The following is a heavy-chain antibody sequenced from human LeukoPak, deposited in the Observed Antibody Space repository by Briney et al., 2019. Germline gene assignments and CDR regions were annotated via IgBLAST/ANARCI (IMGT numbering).Heavy chain of an antibody. CDR2: ISYDGSNK. CDR1: GFTFSSYA. J-gene: IGHJ4*02. Sequence: GGSLRLSCAASGFTFSSYAMHWVRQAPGKGLEWVAVISYDGSNKYYADSVKGRFTISRDNSKNTLYLQINSLRAEDTAVYYCADLGYSYGYEDYWGQGTLVTVSS. CDR3: ADLGYSYGYEDY. V-gene: IGHV3-30-3*01. D-gene: IGHD5-18*01.